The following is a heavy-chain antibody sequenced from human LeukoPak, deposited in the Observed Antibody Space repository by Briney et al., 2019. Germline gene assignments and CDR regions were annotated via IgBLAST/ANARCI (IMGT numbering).Heavy chain of an antibody. D-gene: IGHD3-10*01. J-gene: IGHJ4*02. CDR1: GYTFTSYA. Sequence: GASVKVSCKASGYTFTSYAMNWVRQAPGQGLEWMGWINTNTGNPTYAQGFTGQFVFSLDTSVSTAYLQISSLKAEDTAVYYCARDPGDYGSENFDYWGQGTLVTVSS. CDR2: INTNTGNP. CDR3: ARDPGDYGSENFDY. V-gene: IGHV7-4-1*02.